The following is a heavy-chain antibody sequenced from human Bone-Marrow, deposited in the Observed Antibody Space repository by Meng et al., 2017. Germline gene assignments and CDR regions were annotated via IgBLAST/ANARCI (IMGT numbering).Heavy chain of an antibody. V-gene: IGHV4-4*02. CDR3: ARENQGGIVEGGPTYYFDY. D-gene: IGHD6-13*01. J-gene: IGHJ4*02. CDR2: IYHSGTT. CDR1: GGSISSSHW. Sequence: GQLDELGPGLEKPSGTLSLTCAVSGGSISSSHWWTWVRQSPGRGLEWIGEIYHSGTTNYNPSLKSRVTISVDKSRNLFSLNLSSVTAADTAMYYCARENQGGIVEGGPTYYFDYWGQGALVTVSS.